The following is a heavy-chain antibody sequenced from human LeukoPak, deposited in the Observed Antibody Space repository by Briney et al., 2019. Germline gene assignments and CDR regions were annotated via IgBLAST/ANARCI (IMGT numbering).Heavy chain of an antibody. CDR1: GFTFSSYA. J-gene: IGHJ4*02. Sequence: GGSLRLSCAASGFTFSSYAMHWVRQAPGKGLEWVAVISYDGSNKYYADSVKGRFTISRDNSKNTLYLQMNSLRAEDTAVYYCARVGGNSRSAYWGQGTLVTVPS. CDR2: ISYDGSNK. V-gene: IGHV3-30-3*01. D-gene: IGHD2-21*02. CDR3: ARVGGNSRSAY.